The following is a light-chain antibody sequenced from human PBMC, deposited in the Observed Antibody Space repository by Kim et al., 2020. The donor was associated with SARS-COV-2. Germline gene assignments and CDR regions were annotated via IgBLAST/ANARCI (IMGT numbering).Light chain of an antibody. CDR1: QSISSW. J-gene: IGKJ4*01. V-gene: IGKV1-5*03. CDR2: KSS. Sequence: DIQMTQSPSTLSAFVGDRVTITCRASQSISSWLAWYQQKPGKAPKLLIYKSSNLQSGVPSRFGGSESGTEFTLTISSLQPDDFATYYCQQYHSYPVTFGGGTKVEI. CDR3: QQYHSYPVT.